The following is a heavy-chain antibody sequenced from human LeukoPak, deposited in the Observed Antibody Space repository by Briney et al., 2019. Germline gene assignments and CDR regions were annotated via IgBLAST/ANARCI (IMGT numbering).Heavy chain of an antibody. D-gene: IGHD1-7*01. Sequence: PGGSLRLSCAASGFTFSNYWMTWVRQAPGKGPEWVANIKQDGSERNYVGSVKGRFTIARDNTKNSLYLQMTSLRGEDTAVYYCASRAGKPGNTPWCFDYWGQGALVTVSS. CDR1: GFTFSNYW. CDR2: IKQDGSER. CDR3: ASRAGKPGNTPWCFDY. J-gene: IGHJ4*02. V-gene: IGHV3-7*01.